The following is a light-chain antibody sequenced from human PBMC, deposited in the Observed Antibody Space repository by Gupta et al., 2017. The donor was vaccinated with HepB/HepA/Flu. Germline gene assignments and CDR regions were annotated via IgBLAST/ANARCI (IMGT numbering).Light chain of an antibody. V-gene: IGLV10-54*04. CDR1: SNNVGNQG. CDR3: SAWDSSLSAQV. CDR2: KNN. J-gene: IGLJ2*01. Sequence: QAGLPQPPSVSKGLRQTATLTCTGNSNNVGNQGAAWLQPHQGHPPKLLSYKNNNRPSGISERFSASRSGNTASLTITGLQPEDEADYYCSAWDSSLSAQVFGGGTKLTVL.